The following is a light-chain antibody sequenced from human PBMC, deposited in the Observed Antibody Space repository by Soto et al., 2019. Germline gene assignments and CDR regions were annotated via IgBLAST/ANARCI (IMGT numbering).Light chain of an antibody. J-gene: IGKJ4*01. CDR3: QQYGSSPPNT. CDR2: GAS. CDR1: QSVSSSY. Sequence: EIVLTQFPGTLSLSPGERATLSCRASQSVSSSYLAWYQQKPGQAPRLLIYGASSRATGIPDRFSGSGSGTDFTLTISRLEPEDFAVYYCQQYGSSPPNTFGGGTKVDIK. V-gene: IGKV3-20*01.